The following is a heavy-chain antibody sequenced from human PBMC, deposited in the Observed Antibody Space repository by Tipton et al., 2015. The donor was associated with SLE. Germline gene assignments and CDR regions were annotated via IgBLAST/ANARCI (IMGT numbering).Heavy chain of an antibody. CDR2: IYTSGST. V-gene: IGHV4-4*07. Sequence: LRLSCAASGFTFSSYYWSWIRQPAGKGLEWIGRIYTSGSTNYNPSLKSRVTISVDTSKNQFSLKLSSVTAADTAVYYCAREGIAAAGTPPFDYWGQGTLVTVSA. D-gene: IGHD6-13*01. CDR1: GFTFSSYY. J-gene: IGHJ4*02. CDR3: AREGIAAAGTPPFDY.